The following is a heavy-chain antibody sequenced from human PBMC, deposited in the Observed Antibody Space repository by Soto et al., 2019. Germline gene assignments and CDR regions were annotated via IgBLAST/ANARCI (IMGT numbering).Heavy chain of an antibody. Sequence: SETLSLTCTVSGGSVSSGSYYWSWIRQPPGKGLEWIGYIYYSGSTNYNPSLKSRVTISVDTSKNQFSLKLGSVTAADTAEYYCARGYYYGSGSHSPYFDYWGQGTLVTVSS. CDR3: ARGYYYGSGSHSPYFDY. D-gene: IGHD3-10*01. CDR2: IYYSGST. J-gene: IGHJ4*02. CDR1: GGSVSSGSYY. V-gene: IGHV4-61*01.